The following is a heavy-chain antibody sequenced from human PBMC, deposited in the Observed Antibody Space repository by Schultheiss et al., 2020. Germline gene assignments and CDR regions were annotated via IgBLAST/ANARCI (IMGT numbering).Heavy chain of an antibody. D-gene: IGHD3-10*01. J-gene: IGHJ6*04. CDR2: IWYDGSNK. CDR1: GFTFSSYG. Sequence: GESLKISCAASGFTFSSYGMHWVRQAPGKGLEWVAVIWYDGSNKYYADSVKGRFTISRDNSKNTLYLQMNSLRAEDTAVYYCAREDGSGSYLVPYYYYYGMDVWGKGTTVTVSS. V-gene: IGHV3-33*01. CDR3: AREDGSGSYLVPYYYYYGMDV.